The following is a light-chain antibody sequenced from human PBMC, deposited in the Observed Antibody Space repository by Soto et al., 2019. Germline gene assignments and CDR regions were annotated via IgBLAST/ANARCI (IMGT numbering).Light chain of an antibody. CDR3: QQYNSYRA. Sequence: DIQMTQSPSTLSAPVGDSVTITCRASQSISNWLAWHQQKPGKAPKLLIYKASNLEGGVPSRFSGSGSGTEFTLTISSLQPDDFATYYCQQYNSYRAFGQGTKVDIK. CDR1: QSISNW. V-gene: IGKV1-5*03. J-gene: IGKJ1*01. CDR2: KAS.